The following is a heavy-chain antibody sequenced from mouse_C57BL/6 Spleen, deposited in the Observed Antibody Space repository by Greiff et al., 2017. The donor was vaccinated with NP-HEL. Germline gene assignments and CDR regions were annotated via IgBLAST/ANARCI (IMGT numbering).Heavy chain of an antibody. CDR2: IYPGDGDT. Sequence: QVQLQQSGAELVKPGASVKISCKASGYAFSSYWMNWVKQRPGKGLEWIGQIYPGDGDTNYNGKFKGKATLTADKSSSTAYMQLSSLTSEDSAVYFCARYPSTGTLVDYWGQGTTLTVSS. CDR1: GYAFSSYW. D-gene: IGHD4-1*01. J-gene: IGHJ2*01. V-gene: IGHV1-80*01. CDR3: ARYPSTGTLVDY.